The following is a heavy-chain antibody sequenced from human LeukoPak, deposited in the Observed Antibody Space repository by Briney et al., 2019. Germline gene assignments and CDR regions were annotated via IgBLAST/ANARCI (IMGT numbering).Heavy chain of an antibody. CDR3: ARERDLGYCSSTSCYVLDY. J-gene: IGHJ4*02. V-gene: IGHV1-69*04. D-gene: IGHD2-2*01. CDR1: GGTFSSYA. Sequence: SVKVSCKASGGTFSSYAISWVRQAPGQGLEWMGRIIPIPGIANYAQKFQGRVTITADKSTSTAYMELSSLRSEDTAVYYCARERDLGYCSSTSCYVLDYWGQGTLVTVSS. CDR2: IIPIPGIA.